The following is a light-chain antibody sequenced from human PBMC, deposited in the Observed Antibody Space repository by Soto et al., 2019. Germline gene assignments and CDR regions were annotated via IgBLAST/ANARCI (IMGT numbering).Light chain of an antibody. CDR1: QSVATAY. CDR3: QQDAAAPRT. Sequence: EIVLTQSPGTLSLSPRERATLSCRASQSVATAYLAWYQHKVGQSPRLLIYGASNRAPGIPDRFSGSGSGTDFTLTISRLEPEDFAVYYCQQDAAAPRTFGQGTQVEVK. J-gene: IGKJ1*01. CDR2: GAS. V-gene: IGKV3-20*01.